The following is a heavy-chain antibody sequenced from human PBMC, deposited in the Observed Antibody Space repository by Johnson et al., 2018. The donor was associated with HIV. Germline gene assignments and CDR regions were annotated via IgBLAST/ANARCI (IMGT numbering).Heavy chain of an antibody. J-gene: IGHJ3*02. D-gene: IGHD5-24*01. CDR2: INVDGSER. CDR3: AKDGDDGDGPDGTKGDFDI. Sequence: VQLVESGGGLVQPGGSLRLSCAASGFTFSSFWMTWVRQAPGKGLEWVANINVDGSERYYVASVKGRFTVSRDNARNTLYLQMNSLRIEDTGLYYCAKDGDDGDGPDGTKGDFDIWGQGTIVTVSS. CDR1: GFTFSSFW. V-gene: IGHV3-7*01.